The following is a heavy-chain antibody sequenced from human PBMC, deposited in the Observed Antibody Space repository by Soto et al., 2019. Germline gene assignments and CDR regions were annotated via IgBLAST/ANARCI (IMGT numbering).Heavy chain of an antibody. D-gene: IGHD3-10*01. Sequence: PSETLSLTCTVSGGSISSSSYYWGWIRQPPGKGLEWIGSIYYSGSTYYNPSLKSRVTISVDTSKNQFSLKLSSVTAADTAVYYCARDGSGSYSYYYYGMDVWGKGTTVTVSS. CDR2: IYYSGST. CDR1: GGSISSSSYY. V-gene: IGHV4-39*02. CDR3: ARDGSGSYSYYYYGMDV. J-gene: IGHJ6*04.